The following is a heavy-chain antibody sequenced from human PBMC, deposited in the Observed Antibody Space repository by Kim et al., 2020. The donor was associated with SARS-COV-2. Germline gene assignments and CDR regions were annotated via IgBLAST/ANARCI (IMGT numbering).Heavy chain of an antibody. V-gene: IGHV7-4-1*02. CDR3: ARDYCSSTSCPFFDY. D-gene: IGHD2-2*01. J-gene: IGHJ4*02. Sequence: QGFTGRFVFSLDTSVSTAYLQISSLKAEDTAVYYCARDYCSSTSCPFFDYWGQGTLVTVSS.